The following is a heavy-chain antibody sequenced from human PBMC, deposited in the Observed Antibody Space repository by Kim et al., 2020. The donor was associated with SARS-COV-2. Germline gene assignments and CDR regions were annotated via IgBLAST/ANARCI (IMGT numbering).Heavy chain of an antibody. D-gene: IGHD6-6*01. J-gene: IGHJ6*04. CDR2: MNPNSGNT. Sequence: ASVKVSCKASGYTFTSYDINWVRQATGQGLEWMGWMNPNSGNTGYAQKSQGRVTMTRNTSISTAYMELSSLRSEDTAVYYCARGPLPASIAAGYGMDVWGKGTTVTVSS. CDR3: ARGPLPASIAAGYGMDV. V-gene: IGHV1-8*01. CDR1: GYTFTSYD.